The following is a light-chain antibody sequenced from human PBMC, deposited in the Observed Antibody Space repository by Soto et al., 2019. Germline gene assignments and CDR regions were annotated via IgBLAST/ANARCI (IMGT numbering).Light chain of an antibody. J-gene: IGKJ4*01. CDR2: GAS. CDR3: QQRSNWPLT. CDR1: QSINSD. V-gene: IGKV3-11*01. Sequence: EIVMTQSPATLSVSPGETTRLSCRASQSINSDVAWYQQKVGQTPRLLIHGASTRATGIPARFSGSGSGTDFTLTISSLEPEDFAVYYCQQRSNWPLTFGGGTKVDIK.